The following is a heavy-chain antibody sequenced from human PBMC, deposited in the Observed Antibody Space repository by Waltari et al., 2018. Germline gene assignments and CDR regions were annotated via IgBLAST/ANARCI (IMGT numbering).Heavy chain of an antibody. V-gene: IGHV1-18*01. CDR1: GYTVTNFG. Sequence: QVQLVQYGAEVKKPGASVKVSCKASGYTVTNFGSKWLRRAPGQGLEWMGWISPYNGNADYEQKLQGRVTMTTDTSTKAAFLELRSLGSDDTAVYYCARGGGPRTVVALTFDLWGQGTLVTVSS. D-gene: IGHD3-22*01. J-gene: IGHJ4*02. CDR2: ISPYNGNA. CDR3: ARGGGPRTVVALTFDL.